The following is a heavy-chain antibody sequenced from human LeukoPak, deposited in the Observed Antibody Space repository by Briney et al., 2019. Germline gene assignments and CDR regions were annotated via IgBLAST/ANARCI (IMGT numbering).Heavy chain of an antibody. D-gene: IGHD6-13*01. CDR3: ARGPRGIAAAGTGLGY. CDR2: INHSGST. Sequence: SETLSLTCAVYGGSFSSYYWSWIRQPPGKGLEWIGEINHSGSTNYNPSLKGRVTISVDTSKNQFSLKLSSVTAADTAIYYCARGPRGIAAAGTGLGYWGQGTLVTVSS. CDR1: GGSFSSYY. J-gene: IGHJ4*02. V-gene: IGHV4-34*01.